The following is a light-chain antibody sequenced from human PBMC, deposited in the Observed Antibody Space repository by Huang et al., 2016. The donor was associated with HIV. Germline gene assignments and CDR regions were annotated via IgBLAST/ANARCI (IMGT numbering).Light chain of an antibody. CDR1: ESVSSI. V-gene: IGKV3-15*01. CDR3: QQYNDWPPIT. J-gene: IGKJ5*01. Sequence: EIVMTQSPDTLSVFPGERVTLSCRASESVSSILSWYQQKSGQAPRLLLDDASTRATGIPARFSGSGSGTEFTLTINSLLSEDFAVYYCQQYNDWPPITFGQGTRLDMK. CDR2: DAS.